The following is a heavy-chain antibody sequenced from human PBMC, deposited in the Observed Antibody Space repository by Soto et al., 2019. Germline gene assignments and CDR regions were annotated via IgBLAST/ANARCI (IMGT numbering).Heavy chain of an antibody. V-gene: IGHV4-59*01. D-gene: IGHD5-18*01. Sequence: SETLALTCTVSGGSITSYYWSWIRQPPGKGLEWIGYIYYSGSTNYNPSLKSRVTISVDTSKNQFSLKLSSVTAADTAVYYCARAGLRYGYRWFDPWGQGTLVTVSS. CDR3: ARAGLRYGYRWFDP. CDR1: GGSITSYY. J-gene: IGHJ5*02. CDR2: IYYSGST.